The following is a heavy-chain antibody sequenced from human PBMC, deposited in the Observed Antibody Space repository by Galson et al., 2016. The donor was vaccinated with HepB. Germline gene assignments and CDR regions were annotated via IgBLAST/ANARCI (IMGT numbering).Heavy chain of an antibody. V-gene: IGHV3-7*03. Sequence: SLRLSCAASQFTFSNYWMTWXRQAXXKGLXXVAXXNEDGNMKYYMDSVKGRFTVSRDNAKNSLYLQMNNLSVDDTAVYYCARGGDPYAEAADWGQGTLVTVST. CDR2: XNEDGNMK. D-gene: IGHD3-16*01. CDR3: ARGGDPYAEAAD. CDR1: QFTFSNYW. J-gene: IGHJ4*02.